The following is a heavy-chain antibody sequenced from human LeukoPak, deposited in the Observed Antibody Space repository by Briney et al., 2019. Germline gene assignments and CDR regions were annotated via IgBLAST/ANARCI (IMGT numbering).Heavy chain of an antibody. CDR3: GRGHWGLDY. V-gene: IGHV3-23*01. CDR1: GFTFSNYA. D-gene: IGHD7-27*01. J-gene: IGHJ4*02. CDR2: TNGGGVRP. Sequence: GGSLRLSCAASGFTFSNYAMSWVRQAPGKGLEWASGTNGGGVRPQYADSVKGRFTVTRDNSKNTLYLQMNSLRAEDTAVYYCGRGHWGLDYWGQGTLVTVSS.